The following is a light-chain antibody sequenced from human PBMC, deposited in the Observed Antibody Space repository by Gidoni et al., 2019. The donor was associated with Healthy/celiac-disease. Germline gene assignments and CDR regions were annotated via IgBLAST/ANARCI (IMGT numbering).Light chain of an antibody. Sequence: DIQITQSPSTLSASVGDRVTITCRASQSISSWLAWYQQKPGKAPKLMIYDSSSLESGVPSRLSGSGSGTEFTLTISSLQPDDFATYYCKQYNSYFTWTFGQGNKVEIK. CDR3: KQYNSYFTWT. CDR2: DSS. J-gene: IGKJ1*01. V-gene: IGKV1-5*01. CDR1: QSISSW.